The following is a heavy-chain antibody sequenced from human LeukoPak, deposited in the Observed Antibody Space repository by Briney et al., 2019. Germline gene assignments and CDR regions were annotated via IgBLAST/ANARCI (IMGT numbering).Heavy chain of an antibody. V-gene: IGHV1-69*13. Sequence: SVKVSCTASGGTFSSYAISWVRQAPGQGLEWMGGIIPIFGTANYAQKFQGRVTITADESTSTAYMELSSLRSEDTAVYYCASCPGPCYYYHGMDVWGQGTTVTVSS. CDR3: ASCPGPCYYYHGMDV. J-gene: IGHJ6*02. CDR1: GGTFSSYA. CDR2: IIPIFGTA.